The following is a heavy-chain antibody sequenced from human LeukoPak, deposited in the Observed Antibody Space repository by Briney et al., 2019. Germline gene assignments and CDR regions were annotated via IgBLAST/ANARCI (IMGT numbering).Heavy chain of an antibody. CDR2: INHSGSP. J-gene: IGHJ3*02. Sequence: SETLSLTCAVYGGSFSGYYWSRIRQPPGKGLEWVGEINHSGSPNYNVSLKSRVTISLDTSKKQFSLRLTSVAAADTAVYYCASLPVTHGAFDIWGQGTMVTVSS. V-gene: IGHV4-34*01. CDR1: GGSFSGYY. CDR3: ASLPVTHGAFDI. D-gene: IGHD2-21*02.